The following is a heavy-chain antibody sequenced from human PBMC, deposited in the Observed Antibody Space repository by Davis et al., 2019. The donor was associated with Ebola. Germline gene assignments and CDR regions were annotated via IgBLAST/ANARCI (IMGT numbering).Heavy chain of an antibody. J-gene: IGHJ4*02. V-gene: IGHV1-69*13. CDR2: IIPIFVTA. CDR1: GGTFSSYA. D-gene: IGHD3-10*01. CDR3: ARGGGAIGQYYFDY. Sequence: SVKVSCKASGGTFSSYAISWVRQAPGQGLEWMGGIIPIFVTANYAQKFQGRVTITADESTRTAYMELSSLRSEDTAVYYCARGGGAIGQYYFDYWGQGTLVTVSS.